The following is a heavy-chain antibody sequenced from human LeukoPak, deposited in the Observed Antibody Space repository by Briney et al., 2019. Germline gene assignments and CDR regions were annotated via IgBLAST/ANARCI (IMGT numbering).Heavy chain of an antibody. CDR1: GFTFSSYE. V-gene: IGHV3-48*03. Sequence: GGSLRLSCAASGFTFSSYEMNWVRQAPGKGLEWVSYISSSGSSIYYADSVKGRFTISRDNAKNPLYLQMNSLRAEDTAVYYCARGPLLWFGESDWFDPWGQGTLVTVSS. D-gene: IGHD3-10*01. J-gene: IGHJ5*02. CDR2: ISSSGSSI. CDR3: ARGPLLWFGESDWFDP.